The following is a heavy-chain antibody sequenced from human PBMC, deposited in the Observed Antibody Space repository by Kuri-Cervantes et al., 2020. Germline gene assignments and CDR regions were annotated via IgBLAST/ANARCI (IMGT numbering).Heavy chain of an antibody. CDR2: IYYSGST. CDR1: GGSIITTDYY. J-gene: IGHJ4*02. D-gene: IGHD3-3*01. CDR3: ARIFYDFWSGYPRVFDY. Sequence: ESLKISCSVSGGSIITTDYYWGWIRQPPGKGLEWIGSIYYSGSTYYNPSLKSRVTISVDTSKNQFSLKLSSVTAADTAVYYCARIFYDFWSGYPRVFDYWGQGTLVTVSS. V-gene: IGHV4-39*01.